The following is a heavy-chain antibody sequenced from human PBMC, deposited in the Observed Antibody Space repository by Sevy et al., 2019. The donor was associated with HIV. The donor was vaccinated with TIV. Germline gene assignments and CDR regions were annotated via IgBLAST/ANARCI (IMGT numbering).Heavy chain of an antibody. V-gene: IGHV3-23*01. Sequence: GGSLRLSCAASGFTFSSFAMSWVRQAPGKGLEWVSAIIGSGASTNYADSVKGWFTISRDNSKNTLYLQMNSLRAEDTAVYYCAKGGSLRPSTWFDPWGQGTLVTASS. CDR3: AKGGSLRPSTWFDP. CDR1: GFTFSSFA. D-gene: IGHD1-1*01. CDR2: IIGSGAST. J-gene: IGHJ5*02.